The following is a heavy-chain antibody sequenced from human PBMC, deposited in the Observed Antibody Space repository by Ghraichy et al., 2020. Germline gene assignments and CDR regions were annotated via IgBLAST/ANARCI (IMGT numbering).Heavy chain of an antibody. Sequence: GSLRLSCAVSGFTFTRYAMSWVRQAPGKGLEWVSAISGGGDSTNYADSVKGRFTISRDNSRNTLYLGMNSLRVEDTATYYCAKKKDSSGYFNEWGQGTLVTVSS. CDR1: GFTFTRYA. CDR2: ISGGGDST. CDR3: AKKKDSSGYFNE. V-gene: IGHV3-23*01. D-gene: IGHD3-22*01. J-gene: IGHJ4*02.